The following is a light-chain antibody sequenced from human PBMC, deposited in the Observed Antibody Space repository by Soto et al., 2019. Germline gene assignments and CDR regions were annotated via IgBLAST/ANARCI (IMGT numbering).Light chain of an antibody. CDR3: AAWYDSLNGVV. CDR2: SNN. J-gene: IGLJ2*01. Sequence: QSVLTQPPSASGTPGQRVTISCSGSSSNIGSNTVNWYQQLPGTAPKLLIYSNNQRPSGVPDRFSGSKSGTSASLAISGLQSEDDADYYCAAWYDSLNGVVFGGGTKLTVL. CDR1: SSNIGSNT. V-gene: IGLV1-44*01.